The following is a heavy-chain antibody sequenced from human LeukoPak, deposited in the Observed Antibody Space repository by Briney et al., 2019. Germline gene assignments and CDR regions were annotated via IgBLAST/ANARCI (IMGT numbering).Heavy chain of an antibody. D-gene: IGHD2-15*01. V-gene: IGHV1-69*06. CDR2: IIPIFGTA. J-gene: IGHJ4*02. CDR1: GGTFSSYA. CDR3: ASRGGYCSGGSCYGAFDY. Sequence: SVKVSCKASGGTFSSYAISWARQAPGQGLEWMGGIIPIFGTANYAQKFQGRVTITADKSTSTAYMELSSLRSEDTAVYYCASRGGYCSGGSCYGAFDYWGQGTLVTVSS.